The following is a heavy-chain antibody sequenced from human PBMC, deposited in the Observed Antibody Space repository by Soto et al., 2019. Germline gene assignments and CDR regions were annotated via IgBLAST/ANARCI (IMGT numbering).Heavy chain of an antibody. J-gene: IGHJ6*02. D-gene: IGHD3-10*01. Sequence: QVQLVQSGAELKEPGDSVRVSCEASGYTFTAYYIHWVRQAPGQGLEWMGWINPRFGDTSYAQDFQGRVSMTRDTSISTVYMELSRLTSDDTAIYYCARNMDYYYGPGSGNGYGFWGQGTTVTVFS. CDR2: INPRFGDT. V-gene: IGHV1-2*02. CDR3: ARNMDYYYGPGSGNGYGF. CDR1: GYTFTAYY.